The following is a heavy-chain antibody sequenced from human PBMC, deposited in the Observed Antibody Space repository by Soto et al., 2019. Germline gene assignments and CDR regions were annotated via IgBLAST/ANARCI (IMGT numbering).Heavy chain of an antibody. CDR2: ISTYNGDA. Sequence: ASVNVSCKSAGYTFSTSGISWVRQAPGQGLEWMGWISTYNGDANYAQRFQGRVTMTTDTSTSTTFMELRSLRSDDTAVYYCAREGPRPYYYYGMDVGGKGTTVTVSS. CDR3: AREGPRPYYYYGMDV. J-gene: IGHJ6*04. CDR1: GYTFSTSG. D-gene: IGHD6-6*01. V-gene: IGHV1-18*01.